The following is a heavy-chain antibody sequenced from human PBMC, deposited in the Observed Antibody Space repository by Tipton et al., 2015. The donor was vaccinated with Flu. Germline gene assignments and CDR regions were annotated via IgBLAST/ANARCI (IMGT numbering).Heavy chain of an antibody. CDR2: INPSGGGT. V-gene: IGHV1-46*04. CDR3: ARGGAAVAGGLNYYYYYMDV. Sequence: QVQLVQSGAEVKKPGASVKVSCKASGYTFTSYYMHWVRQAPGQGLEWMGIINPSGGGTSYAQKLQGRVTMTRDTSTSTVYLELSSLRSDDTAVYYCARGGAAVAGGLNYYYYYMDVWGKGTTVTVSS. CDR1: GYTFTSYY. D-gene: IGHD6-19*01. J-gene: IGHJ6*03.